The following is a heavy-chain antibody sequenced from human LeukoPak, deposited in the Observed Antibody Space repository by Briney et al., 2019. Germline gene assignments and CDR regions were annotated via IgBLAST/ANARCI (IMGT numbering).Heavy chain of an antibody. J-gene: IGHJ4*02. V-gene: IGHV4-39*07. CDR1: GGSISSSSYY. D-gene: IGHD3-10*02. CDR2: IYYSGST. Sequence: TSETLSLTCTVSGGSISSSSYYWGWIRQPPGKGLEWIGSIYYSGSTYYNPSLKSRVTISVDKSKNQFSLKLSSVTAADTAVYYCARVALGSGSYTNIEFFDYWGQGTLVTVSS. CDR3: ARVALGSGSYTNIEFFDY.